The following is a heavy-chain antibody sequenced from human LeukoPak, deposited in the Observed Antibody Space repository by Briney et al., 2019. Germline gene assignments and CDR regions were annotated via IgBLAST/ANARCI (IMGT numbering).Heavy chain of an antibody. Sequence: PSETLSLTCTVSAYSISSGYYWGWIRQPPGKGLEWIGTIYHSGSTYYNPSLKSRVTISVDTSKTQFSLKLSSVTAADTAVYYCAREEGSSWTAGYYFDYWGQGTLVTVSS. CDR1: AYSISSGYY. V-gene: IGHV4-38-2*02. CDR3: AREEGSSWTAGYYFDY. CDR2: IYHSGST. D-gene: IGHD6-13*01. J-gene: IGHJ4*02.